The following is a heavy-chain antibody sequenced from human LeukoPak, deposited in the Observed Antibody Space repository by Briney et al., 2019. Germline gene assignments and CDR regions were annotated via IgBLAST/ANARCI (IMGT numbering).Heavy chain of an antibody. CDR3: ARESPWGWGYSYAPTENYYFDY. Sequence: ASVKVSCKASGYTFTNYALHWVRQAPGQRLEWMGWINAGNGNTKYSQKFQGRVTITADESTSTAYMELGSLRSEDTAVYYCARESPWGWGYSYAPTENYYFDYWGQGTLVTVSS. J-gene: IGHJ4*02. CDR1: GYTFTNYA. CDR2: INAGNGNT. V-gene: IGHV1-3*01. D-gene: IGHD5-18*01.